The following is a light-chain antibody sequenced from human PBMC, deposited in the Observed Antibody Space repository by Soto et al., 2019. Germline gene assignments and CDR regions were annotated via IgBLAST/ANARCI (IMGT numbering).Light chain of an antibody. Sequence: IRGTKCAIEVTASVGYRVTITCRASQSISNYLAWYQQKPGTAPKLLIYAASTLQSGVPSRFSGRGSGTDFTLTISNLQPEDFATYSCQQSNSFPLTFGGGTKVDIK. CDR1: QSISNY. V-gene: IGKV1-9*01. CDR2: AAS. J-gene: IGKJ4*01. CDR3: QQSNSFPLT.